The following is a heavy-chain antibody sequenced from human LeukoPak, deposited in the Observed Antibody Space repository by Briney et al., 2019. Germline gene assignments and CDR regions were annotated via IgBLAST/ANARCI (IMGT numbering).Heavy chain of an antibody. CDR3: ARGGLLAAASTGTYYYYYYYMDV. D-gene: IGHD6-13*01. Sequence: PSETLSLTSTVSGGSLSSYNWSWIRQPPGEGLEGIGHIYYSGSTNYNPSLKSRATLSVQTSKTHFSLKLSSVTAADTAVYYCARGGLLAAASTGTYYYYYYYMDVWGKGTTVTVSS. CDR2: IYYSGST. V-gene: IGHV4-59*12. CDR1: GGSLSSYN. J-gene: IGHJ6*03.